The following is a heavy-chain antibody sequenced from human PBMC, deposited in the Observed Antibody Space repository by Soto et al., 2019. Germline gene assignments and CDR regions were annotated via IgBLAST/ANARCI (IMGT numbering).Heavy chain of an antibody. Sequence: PSETLSLTCTVSGGSISSYYWSWIRQPPGKGLEWIGYIFYTGNTDYNPPLKSRVTISVDTSKNEFSLKLTSVTTADTAVYYCARVDSGWHDYWGQGTLVAVSS. CDR1: GGSISSYY. V-gene: IGHV4-59*01. CDR3: ARVDSGWHDY. D-gene: IGHD6-19*01. J-gene: IGHJ4*02. CDR2: IFYTGNT.